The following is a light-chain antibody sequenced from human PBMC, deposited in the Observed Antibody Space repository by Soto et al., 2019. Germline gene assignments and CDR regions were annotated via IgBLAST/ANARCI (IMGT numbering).Light chain of an antibody. V-gene: IGLV2-23*01. CDR2: EGS. CDR1: SSDVGSYNL. CDR3: CSYAGSSYV. J-gene: IGLJ1*01. Sequence: QSVLTQPASVSGSPGQSITISCTGTSSDVGSYNLVCWYQQHPGKAPKLMIYEGSKRPSRVSNRFSGSKSCNTASMTISGLEAEDQAHYHCCSYAGSSYVFGTGTKLTVL.